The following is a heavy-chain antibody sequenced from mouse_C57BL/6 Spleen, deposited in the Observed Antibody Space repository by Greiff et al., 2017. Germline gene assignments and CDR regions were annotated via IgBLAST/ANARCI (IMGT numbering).Heavy chain of an antibody. V-gene: IGHV1-4*01. CDR2: INPSSGYT. D-gene: IGHD4-1*01. CDR1: GYTFTSYT. J-gene: IGHJ4*01. CDR3: ARGGLTGTGMDY. Sequence: VQLQESGAELARPGASVKMSCKASGYTFTSYTMHWVKQRPGQGLEWIGYINPSSGYTKYNHKFKDKATLTADKSSSTAYMQLSSLTSEDSAVYYCARGGLTGTGMDYWGQGTSVTVSS.